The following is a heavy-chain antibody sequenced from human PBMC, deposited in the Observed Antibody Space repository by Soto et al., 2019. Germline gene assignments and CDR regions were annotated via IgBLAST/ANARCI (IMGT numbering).Heavy chain of an antibody. CDR1: GFTFSSYA. J-gene: IGHJ6*02. CDR2: ISYDGSNK. D-gene: IGHD2-15*01. V-gene: IGHV3-30-3*01. CDR3: ARDRGCSGGSCYYYYGMDV. Sequence: QVQLVESGGGVVQPGRSLRLSCAASGFTFSSYAMHWVRQAPGKGLEWVAVISYDGSNKYYADSVKGRFTISRDNSKNXVXXQMNSLRAEDTAVYYCARDRGCSGGSCYYYYGMDVWGQGTTVTVSS.